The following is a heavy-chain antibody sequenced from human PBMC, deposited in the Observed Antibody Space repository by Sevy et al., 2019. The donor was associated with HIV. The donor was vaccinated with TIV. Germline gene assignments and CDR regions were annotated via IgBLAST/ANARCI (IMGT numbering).Heavy chain of an antibody. D-gene: IGHD5-18*01. CDR1: GFTFSSYA. J-gene: IGHJ4*02. V-gene: IGHV3-23*01. Sequence: GGSLRLSCAASGFTFSSYAMSWVRQAPGKGLEWVSAISGSGGSTYYAYSVKGRFTISRDNSKNTLYLQMNSLRAEDTAVYYCAKDMKGYSYGYYFDYWGQGTLVTVSS. CDR2: ISGSGGST. CDR3: AKDMKGYSYGYYFDY.